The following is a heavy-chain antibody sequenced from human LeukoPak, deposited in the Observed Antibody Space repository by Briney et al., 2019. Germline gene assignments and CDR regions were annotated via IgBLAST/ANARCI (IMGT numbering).Heavy chain of an antibody. Sequence: SETLSLTCAVYGGSFSGYYWSWIRQPPGKGLGWIGEINHSGSTNYNPSLKSRVTISVDTSKNQFSLKLSSVTAADTAVYYCARHIPHYSSGWYWEAFDIWGQGTMVTVSS. CDR3: ARHIPHYSSGWYWEAFDI. CDR1: GGSFSGYY. CDR2: INHSGST. V-gene: IGHV4-34*01. J-gene: IGHJ3*02. D-gene: IGHD6-19*01.